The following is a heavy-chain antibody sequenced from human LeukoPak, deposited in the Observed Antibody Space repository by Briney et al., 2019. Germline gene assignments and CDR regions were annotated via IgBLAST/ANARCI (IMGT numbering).Heavy chain of an antibody. D-gene: IGHD3-16*01. CDR1: GYTFTHQR. J-gene: IGHJ4*02. Sequence: LGESLKISCEAPGYTFTHQRIGWVRQIPGTGLEWAGIIYPRDSDTIYSPSFQGHVTIPADTSINTAYLERRSLEASDTAMYYCARLSDVVEAIWGQGTQVTVSS. CDR2: IYPRDSDT. V-gene: IGHV5-51*01. CDR3: ARLSDVVEAI.